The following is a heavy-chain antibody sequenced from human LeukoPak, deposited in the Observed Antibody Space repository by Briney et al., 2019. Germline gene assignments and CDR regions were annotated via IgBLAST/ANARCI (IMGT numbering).Heavy chain of an antibody. J-gene: IGHJ3*02. CDR1: GFTFSYYG. V-gene: IGHV3-30*18. CDR2: ISYDRSNK. CDR3: AKQCGGSDWFDAFDI. Sequence: QPGRSLRLSCAASGFTFSYYGLHGVRQGPGKGLEWVAVISYDRSNKCYAVSVKGRFTISRDNSKDTLYLQMNRLRAEDRAVYYCAKQCGGSDWFDAFDIWGQGTMVTVSS. D-gene: IGHD6-19*01.